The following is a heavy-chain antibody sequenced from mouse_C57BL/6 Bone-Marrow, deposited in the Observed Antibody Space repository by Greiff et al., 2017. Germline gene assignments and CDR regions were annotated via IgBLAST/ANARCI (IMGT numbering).Heavy chain of an antibody. CDR2: IAPETGGT. CDR1: GYTFTDYE. J-gene: IGHJ4*01. D-gene: IGHD2-5*01. Sequence: VQLQESGAELVRPGASVTLSCKASGYTFTDYEMHWVKQTPVHGLEWIGAIAPETGGTAYNQKFKGKAILTADKSSSTASIELRSLTSEDSSVYYCTREGVLYYSNYGAMDYWGQGTSVTVSS. CDR3: TREGVLYYSNYGAMDY. V-gene: IGHV1-15*01.